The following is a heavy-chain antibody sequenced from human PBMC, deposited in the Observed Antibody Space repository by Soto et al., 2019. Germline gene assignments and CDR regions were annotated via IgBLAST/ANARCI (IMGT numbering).Heavy chain of an antibody. J-gene: IGHJ5*02. CDR2: ISWNSGSI. CDR1: GFTFDDYA. CDR3: AKGVIAVALNWFDP. V-gene: IGHV3-9*01. Sequence: EVQLVESGGGLVQPGRSLRLSCAASGFTFDDYAMHWVRQAPGKGLEWVSGISWNSGSIGYADSVKGRFTISRDNAKNSLYLQMNSLRAEDTALDDCAKGVIAVALNWFDPWGQGTLVTVSS. D-gene: IGHD6-19*01.